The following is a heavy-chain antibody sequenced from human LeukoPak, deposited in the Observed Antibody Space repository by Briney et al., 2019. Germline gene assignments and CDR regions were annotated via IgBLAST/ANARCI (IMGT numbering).Heavy chain of an antibody. V-gene: IGHV4-38-2*01. D-gene: IGHD2-8*01. J-gene: IGHJ5*02. Sequence: PGGSLRLSCAASGFTFSSYAMHWVRQPPGKGLEWIGSIYHSGSTYYNPSLKSRVTISVDTSKNQFSLKLSSVTAADTAVYYCARALYGLSWFDPWGQGTLVTVSS. CDR1: GFTFSSYA. CDR3: ARALYGLSWFDP. CDR2: IYHSGST.